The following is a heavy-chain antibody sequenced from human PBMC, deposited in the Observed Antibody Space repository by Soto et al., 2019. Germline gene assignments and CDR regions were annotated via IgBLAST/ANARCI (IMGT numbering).Heavy chain of an antibody. D-gene: IGHD3-9*01. V-gene: IGHV5-51*01. CDR2: IYPGDSDT. Sequence: GESLKISCKGSGYSFTSYWIGWVRQMPGKGLEWMGIIYPGDSDTRYSPSFQGQVTISADKSISTAYLQWSSLKASDTAMYYCARPFRHYDILTGFSYYYYGMDVWGQGTTVTVSS. CDR3: ARPFRHYDILTGFSYYYYGMDV. CDR1: GYSFTSYW. J-gene: IGHJ6*02.